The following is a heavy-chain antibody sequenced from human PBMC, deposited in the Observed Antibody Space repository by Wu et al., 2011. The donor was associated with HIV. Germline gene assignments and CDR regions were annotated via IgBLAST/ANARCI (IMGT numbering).Heavy chain of an antibody. CDR3: ARGGGLNSWHTKNDY. D-gene: IGHD6-13*01. V-gene: IGHV1-18*01. CDR1: GYNFKRHG. Sequence: QVQLEQSGVEVKKPGASVKVSCRASGYNFKRHGISWVRQAPGQGLEWMGWISAYNGKTYYAQKLQGRVTMTTDTSTSTAYMELRSLTSDDTAVYYCARGGGLNSWHTKNDYWGQGTLVTVSS. CDR2: ISAYNGKT. J-gene: IGHJ4*02.